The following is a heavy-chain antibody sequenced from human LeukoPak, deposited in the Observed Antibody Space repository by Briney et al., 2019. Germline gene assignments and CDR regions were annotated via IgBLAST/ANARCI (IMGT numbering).Heavy chain of an antibody. D-gene: IGHD2-8*01. V-gene: IGHV1-2*02. Sequence: ASVKVSCKPSGYIFSDYHIHWVRQAPGQGLEWMGWINPGGGVTKSAQKFQGRVTMTTDKSINTVYMELSRLTSDDTAVYFCARGPNHYYYMDVWGKGTTVTVSS. J-gene: IGHJ6*03. CDR3: ARGPNHYYYMDV. CDR1: GYIFSDYH. CDR2: INPGGGVT.